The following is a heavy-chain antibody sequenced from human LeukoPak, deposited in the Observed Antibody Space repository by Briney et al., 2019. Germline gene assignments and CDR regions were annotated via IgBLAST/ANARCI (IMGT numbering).Heavy chain of an antibody. J-gene: IGHJ4*02. D-gene: IGHD3-10*01. CDR2: ISGDGGST. Sequence: GGSLRLSCAASGFIFSNYAMSWVRQAPGKGLECVSVISGDGGSTYYADSVKGRFTISRDNSKNTLYLQVNSLRAVDTAVYYCAKHLWRDLLWFGEGYYFGYWGQGTLVTVSS. CDR1: GFIFSNYA. CDR3: AKHLWRDLLWFGEGYYFGY. V-gene: IGHV3-23*01.